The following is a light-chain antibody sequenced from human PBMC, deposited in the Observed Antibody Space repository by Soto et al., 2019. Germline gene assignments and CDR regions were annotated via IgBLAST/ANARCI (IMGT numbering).Light chain of an antibody. J-gene: IGKJ1*01. Sequence: EIVLTQSPGTLSLSPGERATLSCRASQNVGSRYLAWYQQKPGQALRLLIYGTSNRATGIPDRFSGSGSGTDFSLTISSLEPGDLAVYYCQQYGSSPRTFGQGTKVEIK. CDR1: QNVGSRY. CDR2: GTS. V-gene: IGKV3-20*01. CDR3: QQYGSSPRT.